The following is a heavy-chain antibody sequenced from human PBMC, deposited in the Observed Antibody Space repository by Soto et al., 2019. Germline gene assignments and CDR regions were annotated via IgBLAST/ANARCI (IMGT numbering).Heavy chain of an antibody. V-gene: IGHV1-69*01. Sequence: QVQLVQSGAEVKKPGSSVKVSCKASGGTFSSYAISWVRQAPGQGLEWMGGIIPIFGTANYAQKFQGRVTITADESTSTAYMEVSSLRSEVTPVYYCARDLGTTAPYYYYRMDVWGQGTTVTVSS. D-gene: IGHD1-7*01. CDR1: GGTFSSYA. J-gene: IGHJ6*02. CDR3: ARDLGTTAPYYYYRMDV. CDR2: IIPIFGTA.